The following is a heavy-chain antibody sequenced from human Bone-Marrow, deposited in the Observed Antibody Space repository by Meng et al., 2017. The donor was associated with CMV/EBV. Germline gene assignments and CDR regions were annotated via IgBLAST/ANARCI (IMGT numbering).Heavy chain of an antibody. CDR2: ISAYNGNT. CDR3: ARVVSPRSNPIRYYYGMDV. Sequence: ASVKVSCKASGYTFTSYGISWVRQAPGQGLEWMGWISAYNGNTNYAQKLQGRVTMTTDTSTSTAYMELRSLRSDDTAVYYWARVVSPRSNPIRYYYGMDVWGQGTTVTVSS. J-gene: IGHJ6*02. CDR1: GYTFTSYG. V-gene: IGHV1-18*01. D-gene: IGHD1-26*01.